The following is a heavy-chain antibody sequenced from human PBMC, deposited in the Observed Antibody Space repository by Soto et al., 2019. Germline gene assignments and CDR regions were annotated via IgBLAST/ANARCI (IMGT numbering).Heavy chain of an antibody. V-gene: IGHV3-11*01. D-gene: IGHD3-22*01. CDR3: ARDLYYDGSGYYSGGIDY. Sequence: QVQLVESGGGMVNPGGSLRLSCAASGFTFSAYYVGWIRQAPGKGLEWVSYISGSGGTMYYADSVKGRFTISRDNTKNLLYLQMNSLRAEDTAVYYCARDLYYDGSGYYSGGIDYWGQGTLVTVSS. CDR2: ISGSGGTM. CDR1: GFTFSAYY. J-gene: IGHJ4*02.